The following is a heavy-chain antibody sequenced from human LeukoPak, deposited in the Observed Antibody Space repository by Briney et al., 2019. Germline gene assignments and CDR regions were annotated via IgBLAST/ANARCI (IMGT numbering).Heavy chain of an antibody. Sequence: SETLSLTCTVSGGSISSGDYYWSWIRQPTEKGLEWIGYIYYSGSTYYNPSLKSRVTISVDTSKNQFSLKLSSVTAADTAVYYCARVHSSSWSDYFDYWGQGTLVTISS. CDR3: ARVHSSSWSDYFDY. CDR2: IYYSGST. V-gene: IGHV4-30-4*01. D-gene: IGHD6-13*01. CDR1: GGSISSGDYY. J-gene: IGHJ4*02.